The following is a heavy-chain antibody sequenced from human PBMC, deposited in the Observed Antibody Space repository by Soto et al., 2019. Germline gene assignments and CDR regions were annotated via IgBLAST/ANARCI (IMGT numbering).Heavy chain of an antibody. CDR1: GGSVSSGTYY. J-gene: IGHJ2*01. CDR3: ARATLDWYLDL. V-gene: IGHV4-61*01. Sequence: QVQLQESGPGLVKPSETLSLTCTVSGGSVSSGTYYWSWMRQPPGKGLEWIGYIYYTGSTNYNPSLKSRVTISVDTSKNQFSLKLSSVTAADTAVYYCARATLDWYLDLWGRGTLVTVSS. CDR2: IYYTGST. D-gene: IGHD3-16*01.